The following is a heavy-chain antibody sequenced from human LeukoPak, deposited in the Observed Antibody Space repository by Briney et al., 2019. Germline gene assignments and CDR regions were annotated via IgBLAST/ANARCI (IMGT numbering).Heavy chain of an antibody. Sequence: GGSLRLSCAASGFTFSSYGMHWVRQTPGKGLEWVAVISYDGSNTYYADSVKGRFTISRDNSKNTLYLQMNSLRAEDTAVYYCAKDSGATYYYGMDVWGQGTTVTVSS. CDR1: GFTFSSYG. J-gene: IGHJ6*02. CDR2: ISYDGSNT. V-gene: IGHV3-30*18. CDR3: AKDSGATYYYGMDV.